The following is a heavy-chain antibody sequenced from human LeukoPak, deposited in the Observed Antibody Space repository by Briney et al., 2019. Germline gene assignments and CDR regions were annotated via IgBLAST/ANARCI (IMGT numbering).Heavy chain of an antibody. J-gene: IGHJ4*02. D-gene: IGHD2-21*02. Sequence: PSETLSLTCTVSGGSISSSSYYWGWIRQPPGKGLEWIGEINHSGSTNYNPSLKSRVTISVDTSKNQFSLKLSSVTAADTAVYYCARRGDYYFDYWGQGTLVTVSS. V-gene: IGHV4-39*07. CDR1: GGSISSSSYY. CDR2: INHSGST. CDR3: ARRGDYYFDY.